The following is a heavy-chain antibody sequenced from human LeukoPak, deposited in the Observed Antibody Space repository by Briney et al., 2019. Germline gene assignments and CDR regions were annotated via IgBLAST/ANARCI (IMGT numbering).Heavy chain of an antibody. CDR3: ARDRHSGSFYGYFDY. Sequence: GGSLRLSCAASGFTFSSYAMHGVRHALGKGLEWVAVISDDGSNKHYADSVKGRFTISRDSSKNTLYLQMNSLRAEDTAVYYCARDRHSGSFYGYFDYWGQGTLVTVSS. CDR1: GFTFSSYA. CDR2: ISDDGSNK. V-gene: IGHV3-30-3*01. J-gene: IGHJ4*02. D-gene: IGHD1-26*01.